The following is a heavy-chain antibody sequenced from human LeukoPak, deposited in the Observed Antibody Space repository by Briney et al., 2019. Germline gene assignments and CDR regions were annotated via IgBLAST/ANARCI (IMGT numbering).Heavy chain of an antibody. Sequence: PGGSLRLSCAASGFTVSRNYMSWVRQAPGKGLEWVSLTYSDGSTSYTDSVKGRFTISRDNSKNTLSLQLNSLRAEDTAVYYCARDGGSSTMEPTGGYYCYGMDVWGQGTTVTVSS. V-gene: IGHV3-53*01. CDR3: ARDGGSSTMEPTGGYYCYGMDV. CDR2: TYSDGST. D-gene: IGHD1-1*01. J-gene: IGHJ6*02. CDR1: GFTVSRNY.